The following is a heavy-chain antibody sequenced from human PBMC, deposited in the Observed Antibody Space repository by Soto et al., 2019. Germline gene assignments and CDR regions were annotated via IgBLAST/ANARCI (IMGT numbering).Heavy chain of an antibody. CDR1: GYSFTSYG. CDR3: AIDQSCDRNYYYGIDV. J-gene: IGHJ6*02. Sequence: GASVKVSCKASGYSFTSYGISWVRQAPGQGLEWMGWISTYNGNTNYAQKLQGRVTMTTDTSTSTVYMELRSLRSDDTAVYYCAIDQSCDRNYYYGIDVWGQGTTVTVSS. CDR2: ISTYNGNT. V-gene: IGHV1-18*01.